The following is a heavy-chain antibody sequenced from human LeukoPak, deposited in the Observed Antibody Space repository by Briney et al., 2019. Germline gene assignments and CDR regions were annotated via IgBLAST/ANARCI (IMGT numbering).Heavy chain of an antibody. CDR2: ISAHYSDT. CDR1: GFTFDDFG. D-gene: IGHD1-26*01. J-gene: IGHJ4*02. CDR3: ARVSAWELFEADY. V-gene: IGHV1-18*01. Sequence: ASVKVSCKTSGFTFDDFGISWVRQAPGQGLEWMGWISAHYSDTNSAQKFQGRVTMTRDPSTSTAYMELKSLKSDDTAFYYCARVSAWELFEADYWGQGTLVTVSS.